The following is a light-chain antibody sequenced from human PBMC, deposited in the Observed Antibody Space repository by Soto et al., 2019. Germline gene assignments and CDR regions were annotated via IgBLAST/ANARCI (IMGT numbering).Light chain of an antibody. J-gene: IGKJ1*01. V-gene: IGKV3-20*01. CDR1: QSVSSSF. CDR3: QQYGNSPWT. Sequence: EIVLTQSPGTLSLSPGERATLSCRASQSVSSSFLAWYQQKPGQAPRLLIYGASSRATGIPDRFSGSGSGTDFTLTIRRLEPEDFAVYHCQQYGNSPWTFGQGTKVEIK. CDR2: GAS.